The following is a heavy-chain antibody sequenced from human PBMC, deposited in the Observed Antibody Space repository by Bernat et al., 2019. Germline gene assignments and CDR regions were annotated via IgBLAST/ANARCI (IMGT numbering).Heavy chain of an antibody. CDR1: GFSFSDSW. V-gene: IGHV3-74*01. CDR3: TRDYCGSVLDP. CDR2: ISADGSRT. D-gene: IGHD2-21*01. Sequence: EVQLVESGGGLVQPGGSLRLSCAASGFSFSDSWMLWVRQPPGEGLHYVSHISADGSRTSYAGSVKGRFTISRDNAKNTLYLQMNSLRAEDTAVYHCTRDYCGSVLDPWGQGTLVTVSS. J-gene: IGHJ5*02.